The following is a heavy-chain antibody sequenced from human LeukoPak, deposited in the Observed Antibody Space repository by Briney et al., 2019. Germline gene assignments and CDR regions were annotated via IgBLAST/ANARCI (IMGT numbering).Heavy chain of an antibody. CDR1: GFTFSDYY. V-gene: IGHV3-11*04. CDR3: AKDGYYDFWSGPYYFDY. CDR2: ISSSGSPI. J-gene: IGHJ4*02. D-gene: IGHD3-3*01. Sequence: GGSLRLSCAASGFTFSDYYMSWIRQAPGKGLEWVSYISSSGSPIDYADSVKGRFTISRDNAKNSLYLQMNSLRAEDTAVYYCAKDGYYDFWSGPYYFDYWGQGTLVTVSS.